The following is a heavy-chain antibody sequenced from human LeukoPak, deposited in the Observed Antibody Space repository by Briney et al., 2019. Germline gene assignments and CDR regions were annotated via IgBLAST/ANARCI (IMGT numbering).Heavy chain of an antibody. J-gene: IGHJ5*02. CDR2: IYYSGST. CDR3: ARAGIVGATEWFDP. CDR1: GGSISSGGYY. Sequence: SETLSLTCTVSGGSISSGGYYWSWIRQHPGKGLEWIGYIYYSGSTNYNPSLKSRVTMSVDTSKNQFSLKLSSVTAADTAVYYCARAGIVGATEWFDPWGQGTLVTVSS. V-gene: IGHV4-61*08. D-gene: IGHD1-26*01.